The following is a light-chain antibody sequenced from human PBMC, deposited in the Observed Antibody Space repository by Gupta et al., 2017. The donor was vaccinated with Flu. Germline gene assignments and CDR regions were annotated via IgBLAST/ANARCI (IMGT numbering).Light chain of an antibody. CDR2: DVS. J-gene: IGKJ3*01. V-gene: IGKV3-11*01. CDR3: QQRSNWPPFT. Sequence: EIVLTQSPATLSLSPGERATLSCRASQSVNGYLAWYQQKPGQAPRLLIYDVSNRATGIPARFSGSGSGTDFTLTISSLEPEDFAVYYCQQRSNWPPFTFGPGTKVDIK. CDR1: QSVNGY.